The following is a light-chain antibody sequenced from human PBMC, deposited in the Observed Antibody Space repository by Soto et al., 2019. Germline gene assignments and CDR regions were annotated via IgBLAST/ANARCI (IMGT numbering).Light chain of an antibody. J-gene: IGKJ1*01. CDR2: GAS. Sequence: EIVMTQSPATLSVSPGERATLSCRASQSVSSNLAWYQQKPGQAPRLLFYGASTRATGIPARFSGSGSGTEFTLTISSLQSEDFAVYYCQQYNNWRTFGQGTK. CDR3: QQYNNWRT. V-gene: IGKV3-15*01. CDR1: QSVSSN.